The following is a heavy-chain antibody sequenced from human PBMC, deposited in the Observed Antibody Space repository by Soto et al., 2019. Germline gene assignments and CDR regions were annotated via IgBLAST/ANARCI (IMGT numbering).Heavy chain of an antibody. Sequence: QVPLVQSGAEVKKPGASVKVSCKASGYTFTGYYMHWVRQAPGQGLEWMGWINPNSGGTNYAQKFQGRVTMTRDTSISTAYMELSRLRSDDTAVYYCARDLGSTTVVTPGPYYFDYWGQGTLVTVSS. D-gene: IGHD4-17*01. J-gene: IGHJ4*02. CDR2: INPNSGGT. CDR1: GYTFTGYY. V-gene: IGHV1-2*02. CDR3: ARDLGSTTVVTPGPYYFDY.